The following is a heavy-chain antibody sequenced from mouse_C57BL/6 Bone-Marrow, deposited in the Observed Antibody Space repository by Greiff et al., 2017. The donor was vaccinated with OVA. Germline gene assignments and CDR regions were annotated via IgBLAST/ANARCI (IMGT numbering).Heavy chain of an antibody. Sequence: QQSCKASGYTFTSYWMHWVKQRPGRGLEWIGRIDPNSGGTKYNEKFKSKATLTVDKPSSTAYMQLSSLTSEDSAVYYGARRGGSSFYWYFDVWGTGTTVTVSS. J-gene: IGHJ1*03. CDR1: GYTFTSYW. CDR2: IDPNSGGT. D-gene: IGHD1-1*01. V-gene: IGHV1-72*01. CDR3: ARRGGSSFYWYFDV.